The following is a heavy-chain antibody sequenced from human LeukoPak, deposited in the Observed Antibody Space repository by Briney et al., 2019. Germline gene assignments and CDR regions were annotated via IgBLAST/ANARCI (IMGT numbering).Heavy chain of an antibody. V-gene: IGHV1-46*01. Sequence: SVKVSCKASGYTFTSNYIHWVLQATGQGLEWMGMIYPRDGSTSYAQKFQGRVTVTRDTSTSTGHMELSGLRSEDTAVYYCARDQEGFDYWGQGTLVTVSS. CDR2: IYPRDGST. CDR1: GYTFTSNY. CDR3: ARDQEGFDY. J-gene: IGHJ4*02.